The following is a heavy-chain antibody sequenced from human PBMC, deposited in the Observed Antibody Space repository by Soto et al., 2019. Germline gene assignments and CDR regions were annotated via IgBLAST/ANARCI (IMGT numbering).Heavy chain of an antibody. V-gene: IGHV1-69*13. CDR2: IIPIFGTA. Sequence: GASVKVSCKASGYTFTGYYMHWVRQAPGQGLEWMGGIIPIFGTANYAQKFQGRVTITADESTSTAYMELSSLRSEDTAVYYCARERRDPKNYFDYWGQGTLVTVSS. CDR1: GYTFTGYY. CDR3: ARERRDPKNYFDY. J-gene: IGHJ4*02.